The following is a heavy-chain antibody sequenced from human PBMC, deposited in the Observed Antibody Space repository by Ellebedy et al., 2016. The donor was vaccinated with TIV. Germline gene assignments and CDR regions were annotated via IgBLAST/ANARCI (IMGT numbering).Heavy chain of an antibody. CDR3: AKIPQEWPEGCFDP. CDR1: GYTFTSYD. CDR2: MNANSSNT. Sequence: ASVKVSXXASGYTFTSYDINWVRQATGQGLEWMGLMNANSSNTGYAQKFQGRVTMTRNISISTAYMEVNSLRVEDTAVYYCAKIPQEWPEGCFDPWGQGTQVTVSS. V-gene: IGHV1-8*01. J-gene: IGHJ5*02. D-gene: IGHD3-3*01.